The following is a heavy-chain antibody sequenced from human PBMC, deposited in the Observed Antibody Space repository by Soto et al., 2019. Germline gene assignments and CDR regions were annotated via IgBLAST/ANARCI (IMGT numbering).Heavy chain of an antibody. Sequence: GGSLRLSCAASGFTFSSYAMSWVRQAPGKGLEWVSAISGSGGSTYYADSVKGRFTISRDNSKNTLYLQMNSLRAEDTAVYYCAKDMTSYSYGWYFDYWGQGTLVTVSS. J-gene: IGHJ4*02. CDR3: AKDMTSYSYGWYFDY. CDR1: GFTFSSYA. CDR2: ISGSGGST. D-gene: IGHD5-18*01. V-gene: IGHV3-23*01.